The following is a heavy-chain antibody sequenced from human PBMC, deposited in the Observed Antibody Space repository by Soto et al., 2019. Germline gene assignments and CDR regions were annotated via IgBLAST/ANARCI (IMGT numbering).Heavy chain of an antibody. CDR2: VYDSGRT. CDR1: GGPIRGDY. CDR3: ARDRSRNLDV. J-gene: IGHJ6*04. Sequence: QVQLQESGPRLVKPSETLSLTCTVSGGPIRGDYWSWIRQTPGKGLEWIGYVYDSGRTSYNPSLQSRVTMSEDTSKNRLSLTLRSVTAADTAVYYCARDRSRNLDVWGKGTTVTVSS. V-gene: IGHV4-59*01.